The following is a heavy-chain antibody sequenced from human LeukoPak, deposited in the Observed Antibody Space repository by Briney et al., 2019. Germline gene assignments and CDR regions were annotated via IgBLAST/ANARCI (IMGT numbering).Heavy chain of an antibody. CDR1: GFAFSSYA. CDR3: TRDIVSISQPYYFDY. V-gene: IGHV3-49*04. CDR2: IRSQAYSGTT. D-gene: IGHD2-2*01. Sequence: GGSQRLSCAASGFAFSSYAMSWVRQAPGRGLEWVGFIRSQAYSGTTEYATSVKDRFTISRDDSKSIAYLQMNSLKTEDTAVYYCTRDIVSISQPYYFDYWGQGTLVTVSS. J-gene: IGHJ4*02.